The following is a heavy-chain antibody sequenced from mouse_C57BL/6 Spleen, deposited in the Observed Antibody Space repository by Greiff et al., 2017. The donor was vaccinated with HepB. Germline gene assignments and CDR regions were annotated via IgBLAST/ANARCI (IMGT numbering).Heavy chain of an antibody. CDR3: ARNPPNSNYDYAMDY. D-gene: IGHD2-5*01. J-gene: IGHJ4*01. V-gene: IGHV2-9-1*01. CDR1: GFSLTSYA. CDR2: IWTGGGT. Sequence: VQRVESGPGLVAPSQSLSITCTVSGFSLTSYAISWVRQPPGKGLEWLGVIWTGGGTNYNSALKSRLSISKDNSKSQVFLKMNSLQTDDTARYYCARNPPNSNYDYAMDYWGQGTSVTVSS.